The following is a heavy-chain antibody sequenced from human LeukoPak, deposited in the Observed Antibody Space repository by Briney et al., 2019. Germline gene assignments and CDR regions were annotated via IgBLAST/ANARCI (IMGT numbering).Heavy chain of an antibody. J-gene: IGHJ4*02. CDR1: GFSFSSYE. CDR2: ISSSGSTI. V-gene: IGHV3-48*03. CDR3: ARGGDRYGDSGGVDY. Sequence: GWSLRLSCLVSGFSFSSYEMNWVRQAPGKGLEWVSYISSSGSTIYYADSVKGRFTISRDNAKNSLYLQMNSLRAEYTAVYYCARGGDRYGDSGGVDYWGQGTLVTVSS. D-gene: IGHD4-17*01.